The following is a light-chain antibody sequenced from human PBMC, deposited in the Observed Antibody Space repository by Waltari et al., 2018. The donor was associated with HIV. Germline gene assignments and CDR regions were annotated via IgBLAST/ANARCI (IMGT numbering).Light chain of an antibody. V-gene: IGKV3-11*01. J-gene: IGKJ5*01. Sequence: EIVLTQSPATVSLSPGEIATLSCRATQKVVTYLGWYQQKAGQAPRLLIYDEKRAPGIQTRFSGSGSGTDFTLTISSLEPDDSAMYFCQQHHTWPFTFGQGTRLEI. CDR1: QKVVTY. CDR2: DE. CDR3: QQHHTWPFT.